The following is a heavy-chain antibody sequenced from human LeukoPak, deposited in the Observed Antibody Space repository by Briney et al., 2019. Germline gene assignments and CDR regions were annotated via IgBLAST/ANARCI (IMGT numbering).Heavy chain of an antibody. V-gene: IGHV3-11*01. CDR1: GFTFSDYY. J-gene: IGHJ4*02. CDR3: ARGKYSFDY. CDR2: ISSSGTTI. Sequence: TGGSLRLSCAASGFTFSDYYMSWIRQPPGKGLEWVSYISSSGTTIYYADSVKGRFTLSRDNAKSSLSLEMNSLRAEDTAVYYCARGKYSFDYWGQGTLVTVSS.